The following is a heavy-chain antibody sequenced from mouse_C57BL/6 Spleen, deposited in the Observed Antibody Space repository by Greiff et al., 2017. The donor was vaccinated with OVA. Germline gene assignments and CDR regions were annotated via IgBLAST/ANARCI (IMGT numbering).Heavy chain of an antibody. CDR3: ARKVHTPVSSMDD. CDR1: GSTFTDYN. CDR2: INPNNGGT. V-gene: IGHV1-22*01. J-gene: IGHJ4*01. Sequence: VQLQQSGPELVKPGASVKLSCKASGSTFTDYNMHWVKQSHGKSLEWIGYINPNNGGTSYNEKFKGKATLPVNKSSSTAYMTLSSLTSEDSAVYFCARKVHTPVSSMDDWGQGTSVTVSS.